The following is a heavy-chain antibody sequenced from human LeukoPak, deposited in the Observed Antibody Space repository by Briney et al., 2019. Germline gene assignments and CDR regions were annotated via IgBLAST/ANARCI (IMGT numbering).Heavy chain of an antibody. Sequence: GESLKISCKGSGYSFTTYWIGWVRQMPGKGLEWMGIIYPGDSDTRYSPSFQGQVTMSADKSISTAYLQWSSLKASDTAMYYCARDLARNVDIVATGGFDPWGQGTLVTVSS. CDR2: IYPGDSDT. D-gene: IGHD5-12*01. V-gene: IGHV5-51*01. CDR1: GYSFTTYW. CDR3: ARDLARNVDIVATGGFDP. J-gene: IGHJ5*02.